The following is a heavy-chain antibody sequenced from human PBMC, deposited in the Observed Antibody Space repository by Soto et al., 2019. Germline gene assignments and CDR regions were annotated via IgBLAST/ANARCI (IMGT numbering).Heavy chain of an antibody. CDR3: ARVNTVTTGYDC. D-gene: IGHD4-17*01. V-gene: IGHV4-39*07. Sequence: SESLSLTCSVSDDSINSDKYYWGWIRQTPGKGLEWIGRIYYSGNTYYNPSLKTRVTISVDTSKSQFSLKLSSVTAADTAIYYCARVNTVTTGYDCWGQGTLVTVSS. CDR2: IYYSGNT. CDR1: DDSINSDKYY. J-gene: IGHJ4*02.